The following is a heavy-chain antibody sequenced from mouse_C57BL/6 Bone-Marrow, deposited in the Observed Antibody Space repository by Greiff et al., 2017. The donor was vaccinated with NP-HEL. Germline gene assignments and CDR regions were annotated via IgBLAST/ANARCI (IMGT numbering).Heavy chain of an antibody. J-gene: IGHJ1*03. D-gene: IGHD1-1*01. Sequence: VKLMESGPGLVQPSQSLSITCTVSGFSLTSYGVHWVRQSPGKGLEWLGEIWSGGSTDYNAAFISRLSISKDNSTSQVFVKMNSLLADDTAIYCCARKGHYYYGSDWYFDVWGTGTTVTVSS. CDR3: ARKGHYYYGSDWYFDV. CDR2: IWSGGST. V-gene: IGHV2-2*01. CDR1: GFSLTSYG.